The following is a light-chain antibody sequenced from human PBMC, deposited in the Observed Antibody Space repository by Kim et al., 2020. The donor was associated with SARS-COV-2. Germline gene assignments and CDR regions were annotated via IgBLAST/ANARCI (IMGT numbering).Light chain of an antibody. CDR1: QRISSW. Sequence: DIQMTQSPSTLSASVGDRVTITCRASQRISSWLAWYQQKPGKAPKLLIYKASSLESGVPSRFSGSRSGTEFTLTISSLQPDDFGTYYCQQYNSYPLTFGGGTKVDIK. V-gene: IGKV1-5*03. CDR3: QQYNSYPLT. J-gene: IGKJ4*01. CDR2: KAS.